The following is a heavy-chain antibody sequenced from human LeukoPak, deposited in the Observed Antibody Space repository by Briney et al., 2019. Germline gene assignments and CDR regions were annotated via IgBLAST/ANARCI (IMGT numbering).Heavy chain of an antibody. D-gene: IGHD3-10*01. CDR3: ARDLGHGPYGSGSYYDY. Sequence: SETLSLTCTVSGGSISSYYWSWIRQPPGKGLEWIGYIYYSGSTNYNPSLKSRVTISVDTSKNRFSLKLSSVTAADTAVYYCARDLGHGPYGSGSYYDYWGQGTLVTVSS. CDR2: IYYSGST. J-gene: IGHJ4*02. V-gene: IGHV4-59*01. CDR1: GGSISSYY.